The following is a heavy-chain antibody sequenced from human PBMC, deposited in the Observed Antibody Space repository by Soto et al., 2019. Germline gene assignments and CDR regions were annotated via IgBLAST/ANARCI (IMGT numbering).Heavy chain of an antibody. Sequence: PGGSLRLSCAASGFTFSSYSMNWVRQAPGKGLEWVSSISSSSSYIYYADSVKGRFTISRDNAKNSLYLQMNSLRAEDTAVYYCASAPNSSGYYPHAFDIWGQGTMVTVS. V-gene: IGHV3-21*01. CDR2: ISSSSSYI. J-gene: IGHJ3*02. D-gene: IGHD3-22*01. CDR1: GFTFSSYS. CDR3: ASAPNSSGYYPHAFDI.